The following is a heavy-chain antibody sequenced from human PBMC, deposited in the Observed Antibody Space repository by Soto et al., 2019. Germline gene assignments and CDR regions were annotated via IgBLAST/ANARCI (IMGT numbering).Heavy chain of an antibody. J-gene: IGHJ4*02. V-gene: IGHV1-58*02. Sequence: SVKVSCKTSGFTFTNSAIQWVRQARGERLEWIGWIVVGTGNAKYAQKFQDRVTITRDMSTGTAFVELRKLRSDDTAVYYCAEDGIYGGSGGQGTLVTVPS. CDR3: AEDGIYGGS. CDR1: GFTFTNSA. CDR2: IVVGTGNA. D-gene: IGHD3-16*01.